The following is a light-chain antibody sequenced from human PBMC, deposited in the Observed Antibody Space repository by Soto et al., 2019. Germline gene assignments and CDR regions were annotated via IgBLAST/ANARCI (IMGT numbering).Light chain of an antibody. V-gene: IGKV1-33*01. CDR1: EDINHY. J-gene: IGKJ4*01. CDR3: QQYYNFPVS. Sequence: DIQMTQSPSSLSASVGDRVTITCQASEDINHYLNWYQQRPGKAPKSLIYDGSNLETGVPSRFSGSGAGTVFSLTIDNLQPEDVATYYCQQYYNFPVSFGGGTKLEIK. CDR2: DGS.